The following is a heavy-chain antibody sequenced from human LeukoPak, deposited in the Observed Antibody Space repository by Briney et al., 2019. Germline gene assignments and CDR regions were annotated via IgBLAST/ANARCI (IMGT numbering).Heavy chain of an antibody. J-gene: IGHJ6*02. Sequence: GGSLRLSCAASGFTSSSYAMHWVRQAPGKGLEWVAVISYDGSNKYYADSVKGRFTISRDNSKNTLYLQMNSLRAEDTAVYYCARDGRYRSSTSCLGEVDYYGMDVWGQGTTVTVSS. CDR3: ARDGRYRSSTSCLGEVDYYGMDV. CDR1: GFTSSSYA. CDR2: ISYDGSNK. V-gene: IGHV3-30*04. D-gene: IGHD2-2*01.